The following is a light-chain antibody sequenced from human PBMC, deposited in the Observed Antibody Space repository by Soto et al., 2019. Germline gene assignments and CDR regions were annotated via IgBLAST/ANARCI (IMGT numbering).Light chain of an antibody. Sequence: DIQMTQCPSSLSASVVYRVTITCRASQSISSYLNWYQQKPGKAPKLLIYAASSLQSGVPSRFSGSGSGTDFTLTISSLQPEDFATYYCQQSYSTPITFGQGTRLEIK. J-gene: IGKJ5*01. CDR1: QSISSY. CDR3: QQSYSTPIT. CDR2: AAS. V-gene: IGKV1-39*01.